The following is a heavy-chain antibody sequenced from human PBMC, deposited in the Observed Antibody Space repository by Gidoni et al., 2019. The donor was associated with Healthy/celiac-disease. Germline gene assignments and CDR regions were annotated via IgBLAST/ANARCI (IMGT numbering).Heavy chain of an antibody. CDR1: CFTFTSYG. V-gene: IGHV1-18*01. CDR2: ISAYNGNT. Sequence: QVHLVPSGAEVKTPGASVNVSCKASCFTFTSYGSSWVRPAPGQGLEWMGWISAYNGNTNYAQKLQGRVTMTTDTSTSTAYMELRSLRSDDTAVYYCARDLTPTSGFDPWGQGTLVTVSS. CDR3: ARDLTPTSGFDP. D-gene: IGHD4-4*01. J-gene: IGHJ5*02.